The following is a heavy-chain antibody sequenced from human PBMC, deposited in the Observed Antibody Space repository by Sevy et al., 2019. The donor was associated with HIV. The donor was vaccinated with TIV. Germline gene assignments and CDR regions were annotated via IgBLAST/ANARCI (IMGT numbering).Heavy chain of an antibody. Sequence: SETLSLTCTVSGVSISPYYWTWVRQPPGKGLEWIGYIYYTGSSDHNSSLKSRVTTSVETSKNQFSLRLTSVAAADTAINYCARGGPIQHQLDYFDSWGQGTLVTVSS. CDR1: GVSISPYY. J-gene: IGHJ4*02. CDR2: IYYTGSS. CDR3: ARGGPIQHQLDYFDS. D-gene: IGHD2-2*01. V-gene: IGHV4-59*01.